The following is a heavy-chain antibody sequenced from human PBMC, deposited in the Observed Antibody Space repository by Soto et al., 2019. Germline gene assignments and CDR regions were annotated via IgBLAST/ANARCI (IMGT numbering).Heavy chain of an antibody. D-gene: IGHD4-17*01. CDR2: ISAYNGNT. CDR1: GYTFTSYG. V-gene: IGHV1-18*01. J-gene: IGHJ6*02. Sequence: ASVKVSCKASGYTFTSYGISWVRQAPGQGLEWIGWISAYNGNTNYAQKLQGRVTMTTDTSTSTAYMELRSLRSDDTAVYYCARELRWDPNYYYYGMDVWGQGTTVTVYS. CDR3: ARELRWDPNYYYYGMDV.